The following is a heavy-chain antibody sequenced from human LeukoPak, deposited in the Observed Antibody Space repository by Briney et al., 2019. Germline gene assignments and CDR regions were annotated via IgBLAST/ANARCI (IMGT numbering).Heavy chain of an antibody. CDR3: ARYGYYYNLDV. Sequence: GGSLRLSCAASGFTFSSYWMSWVRQAPGKGLEWVANIKQDGSEKCYVDSVKGRFTISRDNAKKSLYLQMNSLRAEDTAVYYCARYGYYYNLDVWGQGTTVTVSS. J-gene: IGHJ6*02. D-gene: IGHD3-10*01. CDR2: IKQDGSEK. CDR1: GFTFSSYW. V-gene: IGHV3-7*01.